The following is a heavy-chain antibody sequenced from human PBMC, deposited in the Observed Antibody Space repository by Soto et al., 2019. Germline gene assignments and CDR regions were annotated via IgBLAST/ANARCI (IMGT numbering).Heavy chain of an antibody. D-gene: IGHD6-19*01. J-gene: IGHJ4*02. CDR1: GYTFPGYA. V-gene: IGHV1-3*01. CDR3: ARAVAVAADFDY. Sequence: GASVKVSCKASGYTFPGYAMHWVRQAPGQRLEWKGWINAGNGNTKNSQKFQGRVTITRYTSASTAYMELSSLRSEDTAVYYCARAVAVAADFDYWGQGTLVTVSS. CDR2: INAGNGNT.